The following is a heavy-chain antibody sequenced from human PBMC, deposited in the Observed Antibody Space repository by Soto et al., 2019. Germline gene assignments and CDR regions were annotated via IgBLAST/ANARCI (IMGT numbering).Heavy chain of an antibody. D-gene: IGHD6-6*01. CDR3: ARGGGVAARTFDY. V-gene: IGHV4-59*01. CDR1: VGSINDFY. J-gene: IGHJ4*02. Sequence: SEALSLTSTVSVGSINDFYWSWIRQPPGKGLEWIGYIYYIGITDYSPSLKARVTISVDTSKNQFSLKLRPVTAADTAVYYCARGGGVAARTFDYSGQGTLVTVSS. CDR2: IYYIGIT.